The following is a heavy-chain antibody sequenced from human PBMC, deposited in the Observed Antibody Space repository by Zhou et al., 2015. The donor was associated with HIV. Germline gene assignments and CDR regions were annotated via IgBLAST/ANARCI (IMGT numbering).Heavy chain of an antibody. CDR1: GGTFSSYA. Sequence: QVQLVQSGAEVKKPGSSVKVSCKASGGTFSSYAISWVRQAPGQGLEWMGGIIPIFGTANYAQKFQGRVTITADESTSTAYMELSSLRSEDTAVYYCARGEIVVVPAAMGSYGMDVWGQGTTVTVSS. CDR3: ARGEIVVVPAAMGSYGMDV. J-gene: IGHJ6*02. V-gene: IGHV1-69*01. D-gene: IGHD2-2*01. CDR2: IIPIFGTA.